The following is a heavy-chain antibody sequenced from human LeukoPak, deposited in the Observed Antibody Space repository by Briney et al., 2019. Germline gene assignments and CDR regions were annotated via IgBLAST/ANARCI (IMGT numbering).Heavy chain of an antibody. Sequence: GGSLRLSCVVSGFTFSSYNMHWVRQAPGKGLEWVSSIGSSSDYIHYADSLKGRFTISRDIAKNSLYLQMNSLKAEDTAVYYCARGELGDCSGGSCHFDYWGQGTLVTVSS. J-gene: IGHJ4*02. V-gene: IGHV3-21*01. CDR2: IGSSSDYI. CDR3: ARGELGDCSGGSCHFDY. D-gene: IGHD2-15*01. CDR1: GFTFSSYN.